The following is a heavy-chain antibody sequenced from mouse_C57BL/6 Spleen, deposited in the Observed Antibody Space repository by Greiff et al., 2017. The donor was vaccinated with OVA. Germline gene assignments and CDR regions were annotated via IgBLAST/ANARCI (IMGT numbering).Heavy chain of an antibody. V-gene: IGHV3-6*01. D-gene: IGHD2-4*01. Sequence: EVQLQQSGPGLVKPSQSLSLTCSVTGYSITSGYYWNWIRQFPGNKLEWMGYISYDGSNNYNPSLKNRISITRDTSKNQFFLKLNSVTTEDTATYDCARFDNYYDYDAWFAYWGQGTLVTVSA. CDR3: ARFDNYYDYDAWFAY. CDR2: ISYDGSN. CDR1: GYSITSGYY. J-gene: IGHJ3*01.